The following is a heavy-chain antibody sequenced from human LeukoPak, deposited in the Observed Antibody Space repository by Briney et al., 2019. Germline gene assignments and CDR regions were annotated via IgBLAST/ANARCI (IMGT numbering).Heavy chain of an antibody. CDR1: GGSIRSGDYY. CDR2: IYYSGST. D-gene: IGHD5-24*01. V-gene: IGHV4-30-4*01. CDR3: ARDGDGYGMDV. Sequence: SQTLSLTCTVSGGSIRSGDYYWSWIRQPPGKGLEWIGYIYYSGSTYYNPSLKSRVTISVDTSKNQFSLKLSSVTAADTAVYYCARDGDGYGMDVWGQGTTVTVSS. J-gene: IGHJ6*02.